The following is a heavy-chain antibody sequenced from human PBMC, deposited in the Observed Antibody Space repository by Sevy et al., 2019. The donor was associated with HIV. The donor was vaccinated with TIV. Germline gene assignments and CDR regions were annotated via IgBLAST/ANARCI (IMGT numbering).Heavy chain of an antibody. CDR1: GGSFSGYY. D-gene: IGHD3-3*01. CDR2: INHSGST. V-gene: IGHV4-34*01. J-gene: IGHJ6*03. CDR3: ERGKGYYDFWSGPSYYYYMDV. Sequence: SETLSLTCAVYGGSFSGYYWSWIRQPPGKGLEWTGEINHSGSTNYNPSLKSRVTISVDTSKNQFSLKLSLVTAADTAVYYCERGKGYYDFWSGPSYYYYMDVWGKGTTVTVSS.